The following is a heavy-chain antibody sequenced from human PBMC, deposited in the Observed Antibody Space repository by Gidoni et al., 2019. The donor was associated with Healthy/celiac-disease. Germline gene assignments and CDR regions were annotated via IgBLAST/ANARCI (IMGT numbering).Heavy chain of an antibody. CDR3: ARAGYCSSTSCYLPRWFDP. CDR1: GGSFSGYY. D-gene: IGHD2-2*01. CDR2: INHSGST. Sequence: QVQLQQWGAGLLKPSETLSLTCAVYGGSFSGYYWSWIRQPPGKGLEWIGEINHSGSTNYNPSLKSRVTISVDTSKNQFSLKLSSVTAADTAVYYCARAGYCSSTSCYLPRWFDPWGQGTLVTVSS. V-gene: IGHV4-34*01. J-gene: IGHJ5*02.